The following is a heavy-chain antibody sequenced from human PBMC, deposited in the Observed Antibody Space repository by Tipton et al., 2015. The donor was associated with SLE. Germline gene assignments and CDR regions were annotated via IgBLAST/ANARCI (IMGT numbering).Heavy chain of an antibody. J-gene: IGHJ4*02. CDR1: GGSISSYY. Sequence: TLSLTCTVSGGSISSYYWSWIRQPPGKGLEWIGEINHSGSTNYNPSLKSRVTISVDTSKKQFSLKVSSVTAADTAVYYCARAYAGDVDYWGQGTLVTVSS. V-gene: IGHV4-34*01. CDR2: INHSGST. D-gene: IGHD2-2*01. CDR3: ARAYAGDVDY.